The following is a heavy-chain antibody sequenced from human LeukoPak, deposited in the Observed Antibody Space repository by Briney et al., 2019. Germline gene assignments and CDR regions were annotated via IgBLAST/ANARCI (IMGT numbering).Heavy chain of an antibody. J-gene: IGHJ4*02. CDR3: ARGPLGWYYFDY. CDR2: INSDGSST. D-gene: IGHD7-27*01. Sequence: PGGSLRLSCAASGFXLSSYWMHWVRQVPGKGLVWVSRINSDGSSTSYADSVKGRFTISRDNAKNTLYLQMNSLRVEDTAVYYCARGPLGWYYFDYWGQGILVTVSS. V-gene: IGHV3-74*01. CDR1: GFXLSSYW.